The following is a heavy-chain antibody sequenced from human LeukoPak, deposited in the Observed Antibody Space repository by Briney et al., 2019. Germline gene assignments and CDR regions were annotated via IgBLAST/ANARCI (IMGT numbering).Heavy chain of an antibody. Sequence: SETLSLTCTVSGVSISSGNFYWSWIRQSAGKGLEWIGHVYSTGNTKYNPSLKSRVTISADTSKYQISLRLRSVTAADTAMFYCARDGDAVSAAIAGAFDLWGRGTMVTVSS. V-gene: IGHV4-61*09. CDR1: GVSISSGNFY. CDR2: VYSTGNT. J-gene: IGHJ3*01. D-gene: IGHD2-2*01. CDR3: ARDGDAVSAAIAGAFDL.